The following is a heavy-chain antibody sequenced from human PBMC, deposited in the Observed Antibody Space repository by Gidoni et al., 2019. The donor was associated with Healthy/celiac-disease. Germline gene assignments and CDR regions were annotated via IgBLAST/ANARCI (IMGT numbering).Heavy chain of an antibody. Sequence: EVQLLESGGGLVQPGGSLRLSCAASGFTFSSYAMSWVRQAPGQGLEWVSAISGSGGSTYYADSVKGRFTISRDNSKNTLYLQMNSLRAEDTAVYYCAKSLLQGLYGDYWDYWGQGTLVTVSS. CDR1: GFTFSSYA. CDR3: AKSLLQGLYGDYWDY. D-gene: IGHD4-17*01. CDR2: ISGSGGST. V-gene: IGHV3-23*01. J-gene: IGHJ4*02.